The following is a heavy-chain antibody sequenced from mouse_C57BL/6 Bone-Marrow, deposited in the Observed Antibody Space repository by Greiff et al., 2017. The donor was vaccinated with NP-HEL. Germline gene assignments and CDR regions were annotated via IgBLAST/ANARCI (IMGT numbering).Heavy chain of an antibody. CDR2: IRNKANGYTT. CDR1: GFTFTDYY. V-gene: IGHV7-3*01. J-gene: IGHJ4*01. D-gene: IGHD2-4*01. Sequence: EVMLVESGGGLVQPWGSLSLSCAASGFTFTDYYMSWVRQPPGKALEWLVFIRNKANGYTTEYSASVKGRFTISRDTSQSILYLQMNALRAEDSATYYCARSIYYDYADDPVYAMDYWGQGTSVTVSS. CDR3: ARSIYYDYADDPVYAMDY.